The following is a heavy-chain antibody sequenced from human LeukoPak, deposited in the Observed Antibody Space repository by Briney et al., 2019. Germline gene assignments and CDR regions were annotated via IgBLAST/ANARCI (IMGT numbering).Heavy chain of an antibody. Sequence: GESLKISCKGSGYSFTSYWIGWVRQMPGKGLEWMGIIYPGDSDTRYSPSFQGQVTISADKSNSTAYLQWSSLKASDTAMYYCAVGSPYYGSGSYYWFDPWGQGTLVTVSS. CDR2: IYPGDSDT. D-gene: IGHD3-10*01. CDR1: GYSFTSYW. J-gene: IGHJ5*02. CDR3: AVGSPYYGSGSYYWFDP. V-gene: IGHV5-51*01.